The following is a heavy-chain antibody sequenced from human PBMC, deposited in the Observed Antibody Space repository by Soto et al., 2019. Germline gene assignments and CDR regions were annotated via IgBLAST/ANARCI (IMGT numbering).Heavy chain of an antibody. Sequence: QVQLVQSGDEVRKPGSSVKVSCKASGYIFVNYGIAWVRQAPGQGLEWMGWISPYSGNTHYASKVQGRLTMXTXTXPRTAYMDLGSLTSADTAVYYCAMMDNYVTPTPQDVWGQGTTVTVSS. CDR3: AMMDNYVTPTPQDV. CDR2: ISPYSGNT. D-gene: IGHD3-16*01. CDR1: GYIFVNYG. V-gene: IGHV1-18*01. J-gene: IGHJ6*02.